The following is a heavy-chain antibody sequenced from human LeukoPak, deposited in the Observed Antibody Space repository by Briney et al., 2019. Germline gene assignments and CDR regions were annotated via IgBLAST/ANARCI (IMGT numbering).Heavy chain of an antibody. J-gene: IGHJ4*02. V-gene: IGHV4-38-2*02. CDR3: ARVVTTSAFHFDY. Sequence: PSETLSLTCTVSGYSISSGYYWGWIRQPPGKGLEWIGSIYHSGSTYYNPSLKSRVTISVDTSKNQFSLKLSSVTAADTAVYYCARVVTTSAFHFDYWGQGTLVTVSS. CDR1: GYSISSGYY. D-gene: IGHD5-12*01. CDR2: IYHSGST.